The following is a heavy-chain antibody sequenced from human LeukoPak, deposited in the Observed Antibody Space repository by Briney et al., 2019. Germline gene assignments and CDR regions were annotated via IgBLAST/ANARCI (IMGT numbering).Heavy chain of an antibody. CDR3: ANTGWPSPDY. CDR1: GFTFSNYW. V-gene: IGHV3-7*01. CDR2: IKQDGSEK. D-gene: IGHD2-15*01. Sequence: GGSLRLSCVASGFTFSNYWMTWLRQAPGKGLEWVANIKQDGSEKYYLDSVKGRFTISRDNAKNSLYLHMNSLRAEDTAVYYCANTGWPSPDYWGLGTLVTVSS. J-gene: IGHJ4*02.